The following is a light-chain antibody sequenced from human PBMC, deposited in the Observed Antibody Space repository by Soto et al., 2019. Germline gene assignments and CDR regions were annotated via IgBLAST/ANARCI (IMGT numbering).Light chain of an antibody. CDR3: QQRSNWPLT. CDR2: KAS. Sequence: DIQMTQSPSTLSASVGDRVTITCRASQSISTWLAWYQQEPGKAPKLLIHKASSLQSGVPSRFSGSGSGTDFTLTISSLEPEDVAVYYCQQRSNWPLTFGGGTRVEI. CDR1: QSISTW. J-gene: IGKJ4*01. V-gene: IGKV1-5*03.